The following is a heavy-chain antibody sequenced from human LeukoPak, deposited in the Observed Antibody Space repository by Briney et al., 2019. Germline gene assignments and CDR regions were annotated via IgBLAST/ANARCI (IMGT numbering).Heavy chain of an antibody. V-gene: IGHV4-39*01. D-gene: IGHD3-16*02. Sequence: SETLSLTCTVSGGSISSGSHHWGWFRQSPGKGLEWIGSIYYSRTTYYNPSLNSRVTISVVTSKNQFSLQLNSVTAADTAVYYCARSHDHLWGNYPDYWGQGTLVTVSS. CDR1: GGSISSGSHH. CDR2: IYYSRTT. J-gene: IGHJ4*02. CDR3: ARSHDHLWGNYPDY.